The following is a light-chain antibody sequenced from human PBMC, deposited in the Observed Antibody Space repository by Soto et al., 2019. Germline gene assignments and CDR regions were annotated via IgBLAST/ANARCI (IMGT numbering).Light chain of an antibody. CDR2: DAS. CDR3: KPRSNCPPWT. CDR1: QSVSSY. V-gene: IGKV3-11*01. J-gene: IGKJ1*01. Sequence: EIVLTQSPATLSLSPGERATLSCRASQSVSSYLAWYQQKPGQAPRLLIYDASNRATGIPARFSGSGSGTDITRTITSLELEDFAVYHFKPRSNCPPWTCGQGTKVEIK.